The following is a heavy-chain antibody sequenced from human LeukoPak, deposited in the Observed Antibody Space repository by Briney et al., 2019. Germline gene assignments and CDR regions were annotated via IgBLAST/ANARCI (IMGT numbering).Heavy chain of an antibody. CDR3: TRKGGPPLDY. V-gene: IGHV3-49*04. D-gene: IGHD3-16*01. CDR1: GFTFGDYA. J-gene: IGHJ4*02. Sequence: GGSLRLSCTASGFTFGDYAMSWVRQAPGKGLEWVGFIRSKAYGGTTEYAASVKGRFTISRDDSKSIAYLQMNSLKTEDTAVYYCTRKGGPPLDYWGQGTLVTVSS. CDR2: IRSKAYGGTT.